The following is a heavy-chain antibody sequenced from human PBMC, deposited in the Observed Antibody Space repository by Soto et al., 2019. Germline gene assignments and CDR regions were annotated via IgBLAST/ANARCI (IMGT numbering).Heavy chain of an antibody. CDR1: GFAVSSNF. Sequence: EVQLVESGGGLIQPGGSLRLSCVASGFAVSSNFMAWVRQAPGKGLEWVSVIDRGGRTYYADSVKGRFTISRDNSKNALFLQMNSLRTEDTAVYYCARDFGSSSWFDPWGQGTLVTVSS. J-gene: IGHJ5*02. V-gene: IGHV3-53*01. CDR3: ARDFGSSSWFDP. CDR2: IDRGGRT. D-gene: IGHD6-13*01.